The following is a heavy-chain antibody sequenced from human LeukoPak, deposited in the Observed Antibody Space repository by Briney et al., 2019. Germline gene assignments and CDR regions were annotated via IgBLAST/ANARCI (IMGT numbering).Heavy chain of an antibody. V-gene: IGHV3-48*01. Sequence: HPGGSLRLSCAASGFTFRSYSMNWVRQAPGKGLEWVSYISSRSSTIYYADSVKGRFTISRDNAKNSLYLQMNSLRAEDTAVYYCARFGSSWYYGFDYWGQGTLVTVSS. CDR2: ISSRSSTI. CDR3: ARFGSSWYYGFDY. D-gene: IGHD6-13*01. J-gene: IGHJ4*02. CDR1: GFTFRSYS.